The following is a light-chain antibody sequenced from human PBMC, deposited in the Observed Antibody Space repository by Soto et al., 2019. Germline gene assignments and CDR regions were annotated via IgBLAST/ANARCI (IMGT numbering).Light chain of an antibody. J-gene: IGLJ3*02. CDR1: SSDVGAYHS. CDR2: DVS. CDR3: SSFTDTGTVM. V-gene: IGLV2-14*03. Sequence: QSALTQPASVSGSPGQSFTIPCTGSSSDVGAYHSVSWYQQHPGKAPKLIIFDVSNRPSGVSNRFSGSKSGNTASLTISGRQAEAEAEYYCSSFTDTGTVMFGGGTKVTV.